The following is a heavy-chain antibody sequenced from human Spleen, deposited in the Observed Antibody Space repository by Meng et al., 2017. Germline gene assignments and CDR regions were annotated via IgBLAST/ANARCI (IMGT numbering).Heavy chain of an antibody. CDR1: GGSLSSGTYY. V-gene: IGHV4-31*03. D-gene: IGHD1-1*01. J-gene: IGHJ5*02. CDR3: VRLPTGFPNWFDP. Sequence: QVQLQESGPGLLKPSQTLSLTCTVSGGSLSSGTYYWNWIRQHPGKGLEWIGYIYYSGGTYYNPSLKSRVAILQDTSKNQFSLSLISVTAADTAVYYCVRLPTGFPNWFDPWGQGTLVTVSS. CDR2: IYYSGGT.